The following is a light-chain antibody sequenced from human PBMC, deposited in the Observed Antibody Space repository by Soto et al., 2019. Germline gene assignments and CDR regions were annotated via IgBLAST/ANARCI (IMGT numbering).Light chain of an antibody. CDR2: EVS. J-gene: IGLJ2*01. CDR1: SSDVGGYNY. V-gene: IGLV2-14*01. CDR3: SSYTTSSTLYVV. Sequence: QSALTQPASVSGSPGQSITISCTGTSSDVGGYNYVSWYQQHPGKAPKLMIYEVSNRPSGVSNRFSGSKSGNTASLTISGLQDEDEADYYCSSYTTSSTLYVVFGGGTKLTVL.